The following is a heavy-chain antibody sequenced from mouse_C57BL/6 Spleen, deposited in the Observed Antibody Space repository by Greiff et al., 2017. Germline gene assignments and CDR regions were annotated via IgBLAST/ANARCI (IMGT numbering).Heavy chain of an antibody. CDR2: SYPGNSDT. Sequence: VQLQQSGTVLARPGASVKMSCKTSGYTFTSYWMHWVKQRPGQGLEWIGASYPGNSDTSYNQKFKGKAKLTAVTSASTAYMELSSLTNEDSAVYYCTLGRYYYGSSSYAMDYWGQGTSVTVSS. J-gene: IGHJ4*01. CDR1: GYTFTSYW. V-gene: IGHV1-5*01. CDR3: TLGRYYYGSSSYAMDY. D-gene: IGHD1-1*01.